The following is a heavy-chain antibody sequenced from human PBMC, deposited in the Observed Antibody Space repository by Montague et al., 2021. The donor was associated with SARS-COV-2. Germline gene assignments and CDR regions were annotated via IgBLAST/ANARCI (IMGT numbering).Heavy chain of an antibody. J-gene: IGHJ3*02. D-gene: IGHD3-22*01. Sequence: TLSLTCTVSGGSISSGDYYWSWIRHHPGKGLEWIGYIYYSGTTYYNLSLKSRVTISVDTSKNQFSLKLSSVTAADTAVYYCARVQGITMIVVVIGAFDIWGQGTMVTVSS. CDR3: ARVQGITMIVVVIGAFDI. CDR2: IYYSGTT. CDR1: GGSISSGDYY. V-gene: IGHV4-31*03.